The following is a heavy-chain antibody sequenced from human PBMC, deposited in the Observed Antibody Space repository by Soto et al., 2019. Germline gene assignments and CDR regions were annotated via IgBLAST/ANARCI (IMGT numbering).Heavy chain of an antibody. V-gene: IGHV4-4*07. CDR1: GASMNSYH. CDR3: ARDQGVAAAGITWFDP. CDR2: IHSSGST. Sequence: SETLSLTCTVSGASMNSYHWSWIRQPAGKGLEWIGHIHSSGSTNYNPSLKSRVTMSVDTSKNQFPLRLMSLTAADTAVYYCARDQGVAAAGITWFDPWGQGSLVTVSS. J-gene: IGHJ5*02. D-gene: IGHD6-13*01.